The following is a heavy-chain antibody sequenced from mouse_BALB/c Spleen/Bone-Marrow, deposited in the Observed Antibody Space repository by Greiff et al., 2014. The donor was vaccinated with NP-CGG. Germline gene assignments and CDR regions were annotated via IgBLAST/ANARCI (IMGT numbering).Heavy chain of an antibody. CDR3: ARWLVRMDY. CDR2: IDPANGNT. D-gene: IGHD2-3*01. J-gene: IGHJ4*01. V-gene: IGHV14-3*02. CDR1: GFNIKDTF. Sequence: EVKLVESGAELVKPGASVKLSCTASGFNIKDTFMNWVKQRPEQGLEWIGRIDPANGNTEYDPKFQDKATITTDTSSNTAYLQLSSLTSEDTAVYYCARWLVRMDYWGQGTSVTVSS.